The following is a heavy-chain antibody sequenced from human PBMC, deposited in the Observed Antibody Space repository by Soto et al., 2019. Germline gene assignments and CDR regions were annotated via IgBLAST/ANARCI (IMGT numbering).Heavy chain of an antibody. CDR1: GFIFSSSW. V-gene: IGHV3-7*01. D-gene: IGHD3-22*01. CDR3: ARGWGYFDSSGFPYLYAMDV. Sequence: GGSLRLSCAASGFIFSSSWMTWVRQAPGKGLEWVANIKEDGSEKYYVDSVEGRFTISRDNAKNSLYLQMTSLRAEDTALYYCARGWGYFDSSGFPYLYAMDVWGQGTTVTVSS. J-gene: IGHJ6*02. CDR2: IKEDGSEK.